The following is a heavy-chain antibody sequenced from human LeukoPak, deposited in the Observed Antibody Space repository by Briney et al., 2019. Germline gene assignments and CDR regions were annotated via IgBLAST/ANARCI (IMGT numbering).Heavy chain of an antibody. CDR3: AKGTYCTTTSCYDYFDY. V-gene: IGHV3-23*01. CDR2: INSSGGGT. D-gene: IGHD2-2*01. Sequence: GGSLRLSCAASGFTFSSYAMSWVRQGPGKGLEWVSTINSSGGGTYYADSVKGRFTISRDNSKNTLYLQINSLRAEDTAVYYCAKGTYCTTTSCYDYFDYWGQGTLVTVSS. J-gene: IGHJ4*02. CDR1: GFTFSSYA.